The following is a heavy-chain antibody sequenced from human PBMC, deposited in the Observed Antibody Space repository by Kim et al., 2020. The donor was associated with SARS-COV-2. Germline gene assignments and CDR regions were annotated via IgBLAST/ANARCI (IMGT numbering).Heavy chain of an antibody. CDR3: ARDGDLYSSGMDAFDI. Sequence: GGSLRLSCAASGFTFSSYWMTWVRQAPGKGLEWVANIKQDGNQKYYVDSVKGRFTISRDNAKNSLYLQMNSLRAEDTAVYYCARDGDLYSSGMDAFDIWGQRTMVNVSS. J-gene: IGHJ3*02. CDR2: IKQDGNQK. D-gene: IGHD6-19*01. CDR1: GFTFSSYW. V-gene: IGHV3-7*01.